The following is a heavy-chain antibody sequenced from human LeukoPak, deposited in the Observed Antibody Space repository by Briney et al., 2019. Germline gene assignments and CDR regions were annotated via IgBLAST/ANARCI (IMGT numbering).Heavy chain of an antibody. V-gene: IGHV3-23*01. CDR1: GFTFSNYA. CDR3: AKDYRGSDPMFDF. D-gene: IGHD3-10*01. Sequence: GGSLRLSCVASGFTFSNYAMSWVRQAPGRGLEWVSGINGTGHETWYSDSVRGRFTISRDNSKNTLYLQMNSLRAEDTAVYHCAKDYRGSDPMFDFWGQGTLITVCS. CDR2: INGTGHET. J-gene: IGHJ4*02.